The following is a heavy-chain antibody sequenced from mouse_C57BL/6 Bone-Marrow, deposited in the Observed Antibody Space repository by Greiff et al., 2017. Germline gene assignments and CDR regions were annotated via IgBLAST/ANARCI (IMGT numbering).Heavy chain of an antibody. CDR3: AIYYDYGAWFAY. CDR2: IHPNSGST. J-gene: IGHJ3*01. Sequence: QVQLKQPGAELVKPGASVKLSCKASGYTFTSYWMHWVKQRPGQGLEWIGMIHPNSGSTKYNEKFKSKATLTVDKSSSTAYMQLSSLTSADSAVYYCAIYYDYGAWFAYWCQGTLVTVSA. CDR1: GYTFTSYW. V-gene: IGHV1-64*01. D-gene: IGHD2-4*01.